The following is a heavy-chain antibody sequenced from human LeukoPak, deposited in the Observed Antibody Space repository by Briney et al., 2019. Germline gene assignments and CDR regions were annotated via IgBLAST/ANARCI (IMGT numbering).Heavy chain of an antibody. D-gene: IGHD2-21*02. CDR2: INPHSGGT. CDR3: VREGNELLSKNFDY. Sequence: ASVKVSCKASGFTFTAYYIHWVRQAPGQGLEWMGYINPHSGGTSSPQTFQGSLTMTTDTSISAAYVELSSLISDDTAMYYCVREGNELLSKNFDYWGQGTLVTVSS. J-gene: IGHJ4*02. CDR1: GFTFTAYY. V-gene: IGHV1-2*02.